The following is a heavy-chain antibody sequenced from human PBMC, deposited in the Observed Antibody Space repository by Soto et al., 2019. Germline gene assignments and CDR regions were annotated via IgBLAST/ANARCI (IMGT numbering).Heavy chain of an antibody. J-gene: IGHJ4*02. CDR1: GYTLTELS. V-gene: IGHV1-24*01. CDR2: FDPEDGET. Sequence: QVQLVQSGAEVKKPGASVKVSCKVSGYTLTELSMHWVRQAPGKGLEWMGGFDPEDGETIYAQKFQGRVTMTEDTSTDTAYMELSSLRSEDTAVYYCATDLFRGPPPIAVAGEVDYWGQGTLVTVSS. D-gene: IGHD6-19*01. CDR3: ATDLFRGPPPIAVAGEVDY.